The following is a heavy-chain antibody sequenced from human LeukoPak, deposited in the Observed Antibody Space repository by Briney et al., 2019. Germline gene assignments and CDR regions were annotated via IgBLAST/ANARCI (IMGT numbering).Heavy chain of an antibody. CDR2: ISSSTDST. V-gene: IGHV3-23*01. CDR3: AKGLQRMRPSGSYSPLTPPVFDY. J-gene: IGHJ4*02. D-gene: IGHD1-26*01. CDR1: GFTFSSYG. Sequence: GGSLRLSCAASGFTFSSYGMHWVRQAPGKGLEWVSTISSSTDSTYYADSVKGRFTISRDNSKNTLYLQMNSLTAEDTAVYYCAKGLQRMRPSGSYSPLTPPVFDYWGQGTLVIVSS.